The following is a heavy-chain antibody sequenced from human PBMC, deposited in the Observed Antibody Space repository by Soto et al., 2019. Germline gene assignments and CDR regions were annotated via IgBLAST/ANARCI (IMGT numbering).Heavy chain of an antibody. CDR3: ARAGIWFGSRLDF. CDR2: FYNAGTI. D-gene: IGHD3-10*01. Sequence: ASETLCLTCTVSGNSIATYSRNWIRRSPGKGLEWIGYFYNAGTINYNPALRSRVTISVDTSKNQISLKLTSVTAADTAVYYCARAGIWFGSRLDFWGQGSLITVS. J-gene: IGHJ4*02. V-gene: IGHV4-59*01. CDR1: GNSIATYS.